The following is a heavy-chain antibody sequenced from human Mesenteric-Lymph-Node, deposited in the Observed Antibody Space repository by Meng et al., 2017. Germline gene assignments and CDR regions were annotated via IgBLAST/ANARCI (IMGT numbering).Heavy chain of an antibody. V-gene: IGHV5-51*01. CDR2: IYPGDSDT. D-gene: IGHD3-10*01. CDR3: ARIGESAFDI. CDR1: GYSFTSYW. J-gene: IGHJ3*02. Sequence: GGSLRLSCKGSGYSFTSYWIGWVRQMPGKGLEWMGIIYPGDSDTRYSPSFQGQVTISADKSISTAYLQWSSLKASDAAMYYCARIGESAFDIWGQGTMVTVSS.